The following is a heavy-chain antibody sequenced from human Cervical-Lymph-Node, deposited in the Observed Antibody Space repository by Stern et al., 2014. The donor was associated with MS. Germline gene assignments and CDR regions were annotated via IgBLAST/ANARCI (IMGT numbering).Heavy chain of an antibody. V-gene: IGHV1-69*01. CDR1: GGTFSTVP. J-gene: IGHJ5*02. D-gene: IGHD6-13*01. CDR3: ALSSETSDRWYSLGYDL. CDR2: IFPVFGTP. Sequence: QVQLVQSGAEVTKPGSSVKVSCKASGGTFSTVPSSWVRQAPGQGLEWMGGIFPVFGTPTYAQEFRGRVTITAYVSTSTVYMELSSLRSDDTAVYYCALSSETSDRWYSLGYDLWGQGTLVTVSS.